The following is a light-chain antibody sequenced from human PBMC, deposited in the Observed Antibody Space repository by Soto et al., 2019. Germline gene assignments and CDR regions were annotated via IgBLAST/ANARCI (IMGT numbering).Light chain of an antibody. CDR2: EGS. CDR3: SSYTSSNTLV. Sequence: QSALTQPASVSGSPGQSITISCTGTSSDVGSYNLVSWYQQHPGKAPKLMIYEGSKRPSGVSNRFSGSKSANTASLTISGLQAEDEADYYCSSYTSSNTLVFGTGTKVTVL. V-gene: IGLV2-14*02. J-gene: IGLJ1*01. CDR1: SSDVGSYNL.